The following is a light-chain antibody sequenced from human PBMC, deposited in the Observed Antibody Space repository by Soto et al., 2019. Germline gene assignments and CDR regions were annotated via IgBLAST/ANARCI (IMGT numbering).Light chain of an antibody. V-gene: IGLV2-23*01. CDR1: SSDVGSSNL. Sequence: QLVLTQPASVSGSPGQSIAISCTGTSSDVGSSNLLSWYQQYPGKAPKLIIYEGNRRPSGISGRFSGSMSGNTASLTISGLQAEDEAEYYCCSFARAYTSYVFGTGTKVTVL. CDR2: EGN. CDR3: CSFARAYTSYV. J-gene: IGLJ1*01.